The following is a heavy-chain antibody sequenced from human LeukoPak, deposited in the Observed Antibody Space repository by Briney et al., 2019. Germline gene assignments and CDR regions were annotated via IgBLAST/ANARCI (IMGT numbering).Heavy chain of an antibody. J-gene: IGHJ4*02. CDR2: INHSGST. CDR1: GGSFSGYY. Sequence: SGTLSLTSAVYGGSFSGYYWSWIRQPRGKGLEWIGEINHSGSTNYNPSLKSRVTISVDTSKNQFSLKLSSVTAADTAVYYCARGLIWTFDYWGQGTLVTVSS. D-gene: IGHD2-21*01. V-gene: IGHV4-34*01. CDR3: ARGLIWTFDY.